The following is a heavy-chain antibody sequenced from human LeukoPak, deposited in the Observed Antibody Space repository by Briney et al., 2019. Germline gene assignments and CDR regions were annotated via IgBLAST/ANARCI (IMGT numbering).Heavy chain of an antibody. J-gene: IGHJ4*02. D-gene: IGHD3-10*01. CDR2: IYHSGSA. CDR3: ASSSGSYYLLFDY. V-gene: IGHV4-38-2*02. Sequence: SETLSLTCSVSDYSISSGYYWGWIRQPPGKGLEWIGSMEWIGSIYHSGSAYYNPSLKSRVTISVDTSKNQFSLKLSSVTAADTAVYYCASSSGSYYLLFDYWGQGTLVTVSS. CDR1: DYSISSGYY.